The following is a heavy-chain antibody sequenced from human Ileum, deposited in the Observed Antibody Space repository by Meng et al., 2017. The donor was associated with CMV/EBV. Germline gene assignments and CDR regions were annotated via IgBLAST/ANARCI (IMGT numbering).Heavy chain of an antibody. J-gene: IGHJ4*02. V-gene: IGHV1-2*02. D-gene: IGHD3-9*01. CDR1: GGSVNNYA. CDR2: IYPQNGGT. Sequence: QVQLMQSGAEVKEPGSSMKVSCKSSGGSVNNYAFNWVRQAPGQGLEWMGWIYPQNGGTYFAQKFQGRVTMTSDTSITTAYMELSSLTSDDAAIYYCVKEDWYFDFWGQGTLVTVSS. CDR3: VKEDWYFDF.